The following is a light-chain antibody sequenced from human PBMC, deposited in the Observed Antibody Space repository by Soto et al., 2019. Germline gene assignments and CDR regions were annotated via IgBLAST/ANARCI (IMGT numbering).Light chain of an antibody. CDR2: WAS. CDR1: QSIFYSSTNKNY. V-gene: IGKV4-1*01. Sequence: DIVMTQSPDSLAVSLGERATINCKSSQSIFYSSTNKNYLAWYQQKPGQPPKLLLYWASTRESGVPDRFSGGGSGTDFTLTISRLEPEDFAVYYCQQYGGSPRTFGQGTKVDIK. CDR3: QQYGGSPRT. J-gene: IGKJ1*01.